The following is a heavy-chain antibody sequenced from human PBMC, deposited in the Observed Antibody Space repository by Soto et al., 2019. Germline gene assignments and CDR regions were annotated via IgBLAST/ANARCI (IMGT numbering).Heavy chain of an antibody. J-gene: IGHJ5*02. Sequence: ASVKVSCKASGYTFGNNDISWVRQATGQGLEWMGWMNPNSGKTGYAQKFQGRLTMTRDTSMSTAYLEVSSLRSDDTAIYYCARMATSGTLNWFDPWGQGTLVTVSS. CDR2: MNPNSGKT. CDR1: GYTFGNND. V-gene: IGHV1-8*01. CDR3: ARMATSGTLNWFDP.